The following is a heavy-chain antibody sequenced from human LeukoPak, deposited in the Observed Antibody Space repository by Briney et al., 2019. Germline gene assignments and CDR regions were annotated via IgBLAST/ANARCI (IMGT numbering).Heavy chain of an antibody. CDR3: ARARGRWLQFTAFDI. V-gene: IGHV4-39*07. CDR1: GGSISSSGYY. CDR2: IYYSGST. Sequence: PSETLSLTCTVSGGSISSSGYYWGWIRQPPGKGLEWIGSIYYSGSTYYNPSLKSRVTISVDTSKNQFSLKLSSVTAADTAVYYCARARGRWLQFTAFDIWGQGTMVTVSS. J-gene: IGHJ3*02. D-gene: IGHD5-24*01.